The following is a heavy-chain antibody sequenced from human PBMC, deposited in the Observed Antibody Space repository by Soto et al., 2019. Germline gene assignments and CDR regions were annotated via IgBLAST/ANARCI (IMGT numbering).Heavy chain of an antibody. Sequence: SETLSLTCTVSGGSISSYYWSWIRQPPGKGLEWIGYIYYSGSTNYNPSLKSRVTISVDTSKNQFSLKLSSVTAADTAVYYCARRVCSGGSCYPGSFDYWGQGTLVTVSS. CDR2: IYYSGST. CDR1: GGSISSYY. J-gene: IGHJ4*02. CDR3: ARRVCSGGSCYPGSFDY. V-gene: IGHV4-59*01. D-gene: IGHD2-15*01.